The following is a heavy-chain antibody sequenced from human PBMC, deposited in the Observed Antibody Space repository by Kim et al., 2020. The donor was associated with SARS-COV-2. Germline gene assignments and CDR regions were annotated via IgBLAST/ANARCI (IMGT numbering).Heavy chain of an antibody. J-gene: IGHJ6*02. D-gene: IGHD3-22*01. V-gene: IGHV1-18*01. Sequence: ASVKVSCKASGYTFTSYGISWVRQAPGQGLEWMGWISAYNGNTNYAQKLQGRVTMTTDTSTSTAYMELRSLRSDDTAVYYCARDWPRDYYDSSGYYFWGAEYYYYGMDVWGQGTTVTVSS. CDR1: GYTFTSYG. CDR3: ARDWPRDYYDSSGYYFWGAEYYYYGMDV. CDR2: ISAYNGNT.